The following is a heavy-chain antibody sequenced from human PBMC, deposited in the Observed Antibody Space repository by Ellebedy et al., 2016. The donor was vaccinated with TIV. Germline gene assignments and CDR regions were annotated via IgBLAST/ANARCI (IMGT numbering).Heavy chain of an antibody. CDR3: ARPPGYDSLGE. Sequence: GESLKISCKGSGYSFTSYWIGWVRQLPGKGLEWMGIIYPGDSDTRYRPSFQGQVTISADKSISTAYLQWSRLKASDTDMYDCARPPGYDSLGEWGQGTLVTVSS. CDR2: IYPGDSDT. J-gene: IGHJ4*02. D-gene: IGHD5-12*01. CDR1: GYSFTSYW. V-gene: IGHV5-51*01.